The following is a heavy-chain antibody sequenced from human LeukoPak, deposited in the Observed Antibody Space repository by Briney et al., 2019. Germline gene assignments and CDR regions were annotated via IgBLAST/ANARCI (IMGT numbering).Heavy chain of an antibody. CDR3: ARGTGICSSTSCYPNWFDP. CDR1: GFTFSSYW. J-gene: IGHJ5*02. CDR2: IKQDGSEK. Sequence: GGSLRLSCAASGFTFSSYWMSWVRQAPGKGLEWVANIKQDGSEKYYVDSVKGRFTISRDNAKNSLYLQMNSLRAEDTAVYYCARGTGICSSTSCYPNWFDPWGQGTLVTVSS. V-gene: IGHV3-7*01. D-gene: IGHD2-2*01.